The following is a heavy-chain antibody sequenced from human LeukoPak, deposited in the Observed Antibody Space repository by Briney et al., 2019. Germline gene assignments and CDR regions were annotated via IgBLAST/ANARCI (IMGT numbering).Heavy chain of an antibody. CDR2: ISSSGSYI. V-gene: IGHV3-21*01. CDR1: GFTFSSYA. CDR3: AXVXPXXNPXYXXYXMDV. Sequence: CXASGFTFSSYAMSWVRQAPGKGLEWVSSISSSGSYIYYADSVKGRLTISRENDKNSLYMKMNRLRAEDTAVYYCAXVXPXXNPXYXXYXMDVWGKGTTVTVSS. J-gene: IGHJ6*03. D-gene: IGHD1-14*01.